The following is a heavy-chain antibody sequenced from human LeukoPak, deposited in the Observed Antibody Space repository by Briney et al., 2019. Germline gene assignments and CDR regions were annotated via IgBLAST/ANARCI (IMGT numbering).Heavy chain of an antibody. D-gene: IGHD4-11*01. J-gene: IGHJ4*01. V-gene: IGHV4-59*01. CDR3: ARGAQQLPYYFDY. CDR1: GGAIRSYY. Sequence: SETLSLTCTVSGGAIRSYYWSWIRQPPGKGVEWIGYMYNSGSTNYNPYLKSRVTISVDTSKNQFSLKLSSVTAADTAVYYCARGAQQLPYYFDYWGQGILVTVSS. CDR2: MYNSGST.